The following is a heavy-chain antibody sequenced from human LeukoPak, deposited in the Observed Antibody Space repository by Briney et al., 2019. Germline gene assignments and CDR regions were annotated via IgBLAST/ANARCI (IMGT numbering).Heavy chain of an antibody. J-gene: IGHJ4*02. CDR2: INPNTGGT. Sequence: ASVTVSCKASGYTFTGYYMHWVRQAPGQGLEWMGRINPNTGGTEYAQKFQGRVTMTRDTSISTAYMDLSRLRSDDTAVYYCARDYCSSTSCLFDYWGQGTLVTVSS. CDR3: ARDYCSSTSCLFDY. V-gene: IGHV1-2*06. CDR1: GYTFTGYY. D-gene: IGHD2-2*01.